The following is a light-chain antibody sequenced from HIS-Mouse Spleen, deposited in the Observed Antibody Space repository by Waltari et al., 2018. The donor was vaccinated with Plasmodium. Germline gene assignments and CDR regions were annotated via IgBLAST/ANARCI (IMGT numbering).Light chain of an antibody. CDR2: AAS. Sequence: AIQMTQSPSPLSASVGYRVTITCRASQGIRNDLGWYQQKPGKAPKLLISAASSLQSGVPSRFSGSGSGTDFTLTISSLQPEDFATYYCLQDYNYQYTFGQGTKLEIK. J-gene: IGKJ2*01. V-gene: IGKV1-6*01. CDR1: QGIRND. CDR3: LQDYNYQYT.